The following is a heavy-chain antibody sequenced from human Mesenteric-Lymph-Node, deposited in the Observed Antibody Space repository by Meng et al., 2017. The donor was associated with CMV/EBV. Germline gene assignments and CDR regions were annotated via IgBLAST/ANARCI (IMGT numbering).Heavy chain of an antibody. CDR1: GYSFTSYW. Sequence: KVSCKGSGYSFTSYWIGWVRQMTGKGLEWMGIIYPGDSDTRYSPSFQGQVTISADKSISTAYLQWSSLKASDTAIYYCARHGYDFWNGQDYYFYGMDVWGQGTTVTVSS. V-gene: IGHV5-51*01. D-gene: IGHD3-3*01. J-gene: IGHJ6*02. CDR2: IYPGDSDT. CDR3: ARHGYDFWNGQDYYFYGMDV.